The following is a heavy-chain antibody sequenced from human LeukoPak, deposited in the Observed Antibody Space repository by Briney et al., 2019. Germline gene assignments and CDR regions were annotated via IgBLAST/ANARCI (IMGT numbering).Heavy chain of an antibody. D-gene: IGHD3-16*01. CDR2: ISSSGNSI. V-gene: IGHV3-48*03. CDR3: ARDGGFGGNSNWFDP. CDR1: GFMFSIYE. Sequence: AGGSLRLSCAASGFMFSIYEMNWVRQAPGKGLEWLSYISSSGNSIYYADSVEGRFTISRDNAKNPLSLQMNSLRDDDTGVYYCARDGGFGGNSNWFDPWGQGTLVTVSS. J-gene: IGHJ5*02.